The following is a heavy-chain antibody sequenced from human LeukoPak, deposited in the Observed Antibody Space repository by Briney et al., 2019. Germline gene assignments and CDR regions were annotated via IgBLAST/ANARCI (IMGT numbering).Heavy chain of an antibody. Sequence: SVKVSCKASEGTFSSYAISWVRQAPGQGLEWMGGIIPIFGTANYAQKFQGRVTITTDESTSTAYVELSSLRSEDTAVYYCAREGVEMATIWHYWGQGTLVTVSS. CDR3: AREGVEMATIWHY. J-gene: IGHJ4*02. CDR2: IIPIFGTA. CDR1: EGTFSSYA. V-gene: IGHV1-69*05. D-gene: IGHD5-24*01.